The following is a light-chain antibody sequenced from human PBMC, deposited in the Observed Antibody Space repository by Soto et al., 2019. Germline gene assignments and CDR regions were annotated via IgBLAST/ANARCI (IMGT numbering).Light chain of an antibody. CDR2: EVT. V-gene: IGLV2-14*01. J-gene: IGLJ3*02. CDR3: SSYSGSYTWV. CDR1: SSDVGSYTY. Sequence: QSVLTQPASVSGSPGQSITISCTGSSSDVGSYTYVSWYQQHPGKAPRLLIYEVTNRPSGVSNRFSGSKSGNTASLTISGLQAEDEADYYCSSYSGSYTWVFGGGTKLTVL.